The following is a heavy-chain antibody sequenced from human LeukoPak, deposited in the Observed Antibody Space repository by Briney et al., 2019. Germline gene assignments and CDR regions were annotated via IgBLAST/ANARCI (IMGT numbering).Heavy chain of an antibody. J-gene: IGHJ6*02. CDR3: AKDKGSGTYYKLPYYYYGVDV. CDR1: GFTFSSYA. Sequence: GSLRLSCAASGFTFSSYAMTWVRQAPGKGLEWISTTTGSANSTYFADSVKGRFTISRDNSKNTLYLEMNSLRAEDTAVYYCAKDKGSGTYYKLPYYYYGVDVWGQGTTVTVSS. CDR2: TTGSANST. V-gene: IGHV3-23*01. D-gene: IGHD3-10*01.